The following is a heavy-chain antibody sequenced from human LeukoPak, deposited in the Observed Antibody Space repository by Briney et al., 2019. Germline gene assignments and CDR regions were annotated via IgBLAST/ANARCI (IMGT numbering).Heavy chain of an antibody. CDR3: ARESDGSGYYRSRPFDY. V-gene: IGHV4-34*01. Sequence: PSETLSLTCAVYGGSFSGYYWSWIRQPPGQGLEWMGEINHSGSTNYNPSLKSRVTISVDTSKNQFSLKLSSVTAADTAVYYCARESDGSGYYRSRPFDYWGQGTLVTVSS. CDR2: INHSGST. CDR1: GGSFSGYY. D-gene: IGHD3-22*01. J-gene: IGHJ4*02.